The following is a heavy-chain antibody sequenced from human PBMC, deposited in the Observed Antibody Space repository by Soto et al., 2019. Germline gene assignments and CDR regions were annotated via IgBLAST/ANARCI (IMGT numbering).Heavy chain of an antibody. Sequence: EEQLVESGGGLVQPGGSLRLSCAASGFTFSSYWMHWVRQAPGKGLVWVSRINPGGSITAYADSVKGRFTISRDNAKITLYLQMNRLRGDDTAVYYCARVPTGKYGVWNYWGQGTLVTVSS. CDR3: ARVPTGKYGVWNY. D-gene: IGHD2-8*01. J-gene: IGHJ4*02. V-gene: IGHV3-74*01. CDR1: GFTFSSYW. CDR2: INPGGSIT.